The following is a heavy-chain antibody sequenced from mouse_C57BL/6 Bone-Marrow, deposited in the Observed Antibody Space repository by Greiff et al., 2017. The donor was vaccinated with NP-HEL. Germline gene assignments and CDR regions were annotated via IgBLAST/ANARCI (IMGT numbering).Heavy chain of an antibody. Sequence: EVQLQQSGPELVKPGASVKISCKASGYTFTDYYMNWVKQSHGKSLEWIGDINPNNGGTSYNQKFKGKATLTVDKSSSTAYMELRSLTSEDSAVYYCARLVTTVVAVDYWGQGTTLTVSS. J-gene: IGHJ2*01. CDR2: INPNNGGT. V-gene: IGHV1-26*01. CDR1: GYTFTDYY. CDR3: ARLVTTVVAVDY. D-gene: IGHD1-1*01.